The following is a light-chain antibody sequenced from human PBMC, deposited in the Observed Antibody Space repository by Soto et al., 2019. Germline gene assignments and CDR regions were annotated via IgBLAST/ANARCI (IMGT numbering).Light chain of an antibody. J-gene: IGKJ4*01. CDR1: QSISIY. V-gene: IGKV1-39*01. CDR2: GAA. CDR3: QQSYTSLALT. Sequence: DIQMTQSPSSLSASVGDRVTITCRASQSISIYLNWYQHKPGRAPQLLIFGAATLHTGVPPRFSGRGSGTNFTLTITSLQREDFATYYCQQSYTSLALTFGGGNKVEI.